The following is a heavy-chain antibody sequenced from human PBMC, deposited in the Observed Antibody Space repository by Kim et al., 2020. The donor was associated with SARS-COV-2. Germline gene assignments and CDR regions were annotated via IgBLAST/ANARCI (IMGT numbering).Heavy chain of an antibody. Sequence: GGSLRLSCAASGFTFDDYAMQWVRQRPGKGLEWVSSISWNSRTKAYADSVKGRFTISRDNAKNSQYLQMNSLTTEDTALYYCAKALGGNNYKGIDYWGQGTLVTVSS. CDR2: ISWNSRTK. CDR1: GFTFDDYA. CDR3: AKALGGNNYKGIDY. V-gene: IGHV3-9*01. J-gene: IGHJ4*02. D-gene: IGHD5-12*01.